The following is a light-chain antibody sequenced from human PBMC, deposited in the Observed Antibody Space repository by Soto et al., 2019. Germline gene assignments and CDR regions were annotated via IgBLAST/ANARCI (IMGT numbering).Light chain of an antibody. J-gene: IGKJ4*01. CDR1: QTISGY. Sequence: DIHITQSPSSLSASVGDRVTITCRASQTISGYLNWYQQKPGKAPELLIYAASYLGNGVPSRFSGSGSGTYGTLTISSLQPEDLETYDGQQSYPTPLTFGGGTKVDIK. CDR2: AAS. V-gene: IGKV1-39*01. CDR3: QQSYPTPLT.